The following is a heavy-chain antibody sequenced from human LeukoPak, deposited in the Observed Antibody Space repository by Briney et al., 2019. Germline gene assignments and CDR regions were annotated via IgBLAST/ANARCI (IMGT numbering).Heavy chain of an antibody. CDR2: INPNSGGT. J-gene: IGHJ4*02. CDR3: ARDKGVWSGYFDY. V-gene: IGHV1-2*02. Sequence: GASVKVSCKASGYTFTCYYMHWVRQAPGQGLEWMGWINPNSGGTNYAQKFQGRVTMTRDTSISTAYMELSRLRSDDTAVYYCARDKGVWSGYFDYWGQGTLVTVSS. D-gene: IGHD3-3*01. CDR1: GYTFTCYY.